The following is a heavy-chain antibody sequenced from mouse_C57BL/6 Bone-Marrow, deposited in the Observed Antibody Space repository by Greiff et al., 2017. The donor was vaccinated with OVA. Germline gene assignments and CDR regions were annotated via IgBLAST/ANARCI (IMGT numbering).Heavy chain of an antibody. V-gene: IGHV5-9*01. CDR3: ARPLWDGYDMDY. J-gene: IGHJ4*01. D-gene: IGHD4-1*01. Sequence: DVKLVESGGGLVKPGGSLKLSCAASGFTFSSYTMSWVRQTPEKRLEWVATISGGGGNTYYPDSVKGRFTISRDNAKNNLYLQMSSLRSEDTALYYCARPLWDGYDMDYWGQGTSVTVSS. CDR2: ISGGGGNT. CDR1: GFTFSSYT.